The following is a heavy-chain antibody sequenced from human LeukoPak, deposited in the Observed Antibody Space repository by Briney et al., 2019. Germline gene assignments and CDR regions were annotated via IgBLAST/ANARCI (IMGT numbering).Heavy chain of an antibody. CDR3: ARDYYDSSGYWGAEDAFDI. D-gene: IGHD3-22*01. CDR1: GGSFSGYY. V-gene: IGHV4-34*01. CDR2: INHSGST. Sequence: SETLSLTCAVYGGSFSGYYWSWIRQPPGKGLEWIGEINHSGSTNYNPSLKSRVTISVDTSKNQFSLKLSSVTAADTAVYYCARDYYDSSGYWGAEDAFDIWGQGTMVTVSS. J-gene: IGHJ3*02.